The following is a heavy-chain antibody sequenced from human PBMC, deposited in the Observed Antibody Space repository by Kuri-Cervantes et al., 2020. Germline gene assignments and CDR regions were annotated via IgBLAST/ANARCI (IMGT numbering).Heavy chain of an antibody. V-gene: IGHV4-34*01. CDR3: AGRHYDFWSGAEYYYGMDV. Sequence: GSLRLSCAVYGGSFSGYYWSWIRQPPGKGLEWIGEINHSGSTNYNPSLKSRVTISVDRSKNQFSLKLSSVTAADTAVYYCAGRHYDFWSGAEYYYGMDVWGQGTTVTVSS. D-gene: IGHD3-3*01. J-gene: IGHJ6*02. CDR1: GGSFSGYY. CDR2: INHSGST.